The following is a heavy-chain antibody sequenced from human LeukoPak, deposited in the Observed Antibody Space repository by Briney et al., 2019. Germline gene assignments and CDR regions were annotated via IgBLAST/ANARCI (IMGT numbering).Heavy chain of an antibody. J-gene: IGHJ4*02. CDR2: IYYSGNT. Sequence: SETLSLTCTVSGGSISSSNYYWGWIRQPPGKGLEWIGSIYYSGNTNYNPSLKSRVTISLDTSKNQFSLKLSSVTAADTAFYYCVGRDFDYWGQGTLVTVSS. CDR1: GGSISSSNYY. V-gene: IGHV4-39*03. D-gene: IGHD1-26*01. CDR3: VGRDFDY.